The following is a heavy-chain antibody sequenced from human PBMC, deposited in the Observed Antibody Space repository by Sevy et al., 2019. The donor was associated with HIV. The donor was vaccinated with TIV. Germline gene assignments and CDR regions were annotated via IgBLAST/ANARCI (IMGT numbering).Heavy chain of an antibody. CDR1: EFNFRDYP. Sequence: GGSLRLSCAASEFNFRDYPMNWIRQAPGKGLEWLSYISRASDYIYYADSVMSRFTVSRDNAKNSLYLQMDRLRDEDTAIYYCAGEHTVCFPDFWGQGTLVTVSS. CDR2: ISRASDYI. V-gene: IGHV3-48*02. CDR3: AGEHTVCFPDF. D-gene: IGHD2-8*02. J-gene: IGHJ4*02.